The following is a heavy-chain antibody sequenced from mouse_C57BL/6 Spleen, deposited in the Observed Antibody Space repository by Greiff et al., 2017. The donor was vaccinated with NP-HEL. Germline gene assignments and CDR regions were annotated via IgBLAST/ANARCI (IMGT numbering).Heavy chain of an antibody. Sequence: QVQLQQPGAELVKPGASVKMSCKASGYTFTSYWITWVKQRPGQGLEWIGDIYPGSGSTNYKEKFKSKATLNVDTSSTTAYMQLSSLTSEDYAVYYCARGNYDYDRYAMDYWGQGTSVTVSS. J-gene: IGHJ4*01. CDR1: GYTFTSYW. CDR3: ARGNYDYDRYAMDY. CDR2: IYPGSGST. V-gene: IGHV1-55*01. D-gene: IGHD2-4*01.